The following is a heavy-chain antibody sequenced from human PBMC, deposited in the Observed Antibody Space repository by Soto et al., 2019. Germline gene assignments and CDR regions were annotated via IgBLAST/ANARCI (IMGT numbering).Heavy chain of an antibody. CDR1: GFTFSDHY. J-gene: IGHJ4*02. V-gene: IGHV3-11*05. Sequence: QVQLVESGGGLVKSGGSLRLSCATSGFTFSDHYMSWIRQAPGKGLEFISYISPGGRYTNYGDSVKGRFTISRDNAKNSLFLQVNTLRDEDTAVYHCSRAGGGGVFDHWGQGTSVTVSS. CDR2: ISPGGRYT. D-gene: IGHD2-21*01. CDR3: SRAGGGGVFDH.